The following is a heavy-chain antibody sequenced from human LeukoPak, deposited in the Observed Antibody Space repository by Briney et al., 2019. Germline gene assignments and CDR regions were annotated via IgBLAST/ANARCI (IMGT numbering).Heavy chain of an antibody. CDR1: GGSISNYY. CDR3: ARYAPVKTGPTRASFDF. Sequence: PSETLSLTCTVSGGSISNYYWNWIRQPPGKGLEWIGYIYYSGTTNYNPSLKSRVSMSVDTSKNQFSLKLSSVTAADTAVYYCARYAPVKTGPTRASFDFWGQGALVTVSS. CDR2: IYYSGTT. D-gene: IGHD1-1*01. J-gene: IGHJ4*02. V-gene: IGHV4-59*12.